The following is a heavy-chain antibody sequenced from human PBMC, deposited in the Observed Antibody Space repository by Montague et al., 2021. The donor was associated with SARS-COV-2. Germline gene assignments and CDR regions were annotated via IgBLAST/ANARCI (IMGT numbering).Heavy chain of an antibody. CDR2: VDNSYST. Sequence: SETLSLTCSVSGDSISTNYWSWIRQPPGKGLEWIGYVDNSYSTNYNPSPRSRVTISIDTSKNQFSLRLNSVTAADTAVYYCTTGKGSYGWGYYFDYWGQGTLVTVSS. J-gene: IGHJ4*02. D-gene: IGHD5-18*01. CDR1: GDSISTNY. V-gene: IGHV4-59*01. CDR3: TTGKGSYGWGYYFDY.